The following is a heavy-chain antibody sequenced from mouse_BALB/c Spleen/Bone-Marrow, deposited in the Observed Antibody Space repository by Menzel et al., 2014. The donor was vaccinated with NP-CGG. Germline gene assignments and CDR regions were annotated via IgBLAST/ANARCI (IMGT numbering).Heavy chain of an antibody. Sequence: EVMLVESGPSLVKPSQTLSLTCSVTGDSITSGYWNWIRKFPGNKLEYMGYISYSGSTYYNPSLKSRISITRDSSKNRYYLQLNSVTTEDTATYYCARYYGKTYFDCWGQGTTLTVSS. CDR3: ARYYGKTYFDC. D-gene: IGHD2-1*01. V-gene: IGHV3-8*02. J-gene: IGHJ2*01. CDR2: ISYSGST. CDR1: GDSITSGY.